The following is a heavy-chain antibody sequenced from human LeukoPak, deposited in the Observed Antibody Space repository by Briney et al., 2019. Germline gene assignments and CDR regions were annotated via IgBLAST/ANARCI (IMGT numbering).Heavy chain of an antibody. J-gene: IGHJ4*02. CDR1: GFTFDDYA. V-gene: IGHV3-9*01. Sequence: PGRSLRLSCAASGFTFDDYAMHWVRQAPGKGLEWVSGISWNSGSIGYADSVKGRFTISRDNAKNSLYLQMNSLRAEDTALYYCAKEASYGKTGGYYFDYWGQGTLVTVSS. CDR2: ISWNSGSI. D-gene: IGHD5-18*01. CDR3: AKEASYGKTGGYYFDY.